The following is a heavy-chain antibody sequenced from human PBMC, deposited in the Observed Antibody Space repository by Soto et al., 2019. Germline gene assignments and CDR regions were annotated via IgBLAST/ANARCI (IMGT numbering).Heavy chain of an antibody. J-gene: IGHJ6*03. CDR1: GGSFRGYY. Sequence: SETLSLTCAVYGGSFRGYYWSWIRQPPGKGLEWIGEINHSGSTNYNPSLKSRVTISVDTSKNQFSLKRSSVTAADTAVYYCATQREDYDFWSGYSRYYYYYMDVWGKGTTVTVSS. CDR2: INHSGST. CDR3: ATQREDYDFWSGYSRYYYYYMDV. D-gene: IGHD3-3*01. V-gene: IGHV4-34*01.